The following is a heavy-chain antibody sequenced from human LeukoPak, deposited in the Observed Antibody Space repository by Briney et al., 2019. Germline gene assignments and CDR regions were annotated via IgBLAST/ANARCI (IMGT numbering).Heavy chain of an antibody. J-gene: IGHJ4*02. CDR2: ISWDGGST. V-gene: IGHV3-43*01. CDR1: GFTFDDYT. CDR3: AKVASYNRASGPGLDYYFDY. D-gene: IGHD1-14*01. Sequence: AGGSLRLSCAASGFTFDDYTMHWVRQAPGKGLEWVSLISWDGGSTYYADSVKGRFTISRDNSKNSLYLQMNSLRTEDTALYYCAKVASYNRASGPGLDYYFDYWGQGTLVTVSS.